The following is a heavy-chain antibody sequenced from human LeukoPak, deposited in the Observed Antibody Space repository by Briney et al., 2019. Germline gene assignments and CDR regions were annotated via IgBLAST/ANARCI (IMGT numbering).Heavy chain of an antibody. J-gene: IGHJ6*02. CDR3: ARERQVVSYYYGMDD. Sequence: PGGSLRLSCAASGFTFSSYAMSWVRQAPGKGLEWVSGIGGSGGSTYYADSVKGRFTISSDNAKNSMYLEMNSLRPEDTAVYYCARERQVVSYYYGMDDWGQGTTVTVSS. CDR1: GFTFSSYA. D-gene: IGHD3-16*01. V-gene: IGHV3-23*01. CDR2: IGGSGGST.